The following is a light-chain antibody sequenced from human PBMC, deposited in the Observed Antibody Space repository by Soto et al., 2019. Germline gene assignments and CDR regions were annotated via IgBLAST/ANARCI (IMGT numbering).Light chain of an antibody. V-gene: IGKV2-28*01. Sequence: DVVMTQSPLSLPFTPGEPASISCRSRQSLLYSNGYNYLDWYVQKPGQSPQLLIYLGSYRASGVPDRLSGSGSGTDFTLKISRVEAEDVGVYYCMQALQTPFTFGPGTIVDVK. J-gene: IGKJ3*01. CDR2: LGS. CDR3: MQALQTPFT. CDR1: QSLLYSNGYNY.